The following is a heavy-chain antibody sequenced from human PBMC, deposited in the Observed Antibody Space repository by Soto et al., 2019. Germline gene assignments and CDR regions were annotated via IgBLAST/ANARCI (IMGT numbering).Heavy chain of an antibody. D-gene: IGHD1-1*01. CDR2: IIPVFGTA. CDR1: GSTFSSYA. Sequence: STKVSCKASGSTFSSYAISWVRQAPGQGLECMGGIIPVFGTANYAQKFQGRVTINADESTSTVYMELSSLRSEDTAVYYCARGWNDFPHWGQGTLVTVSS. CDR3: ARGWNDFPH. J-gene: IGHJ1*01. V-gene: IGHV1-69*13.